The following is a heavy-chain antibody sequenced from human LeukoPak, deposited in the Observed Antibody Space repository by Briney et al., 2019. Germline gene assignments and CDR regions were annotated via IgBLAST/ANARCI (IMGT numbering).Heavy chain of an antibody. D-gene: IGHD4-17*01. CDR2: IYYSGST. CDR1: GGSISSYY. CDR3: ARAYGDYPAVLDH. J-gene: IGHJ4*02. Sequence: SETLSLTCTVSGGSISSYYWSWIRQPPGKGLEWIGYIYYSGSTNYNPSLKSRVTISVDTSKNQFSLKLSSVTAADTAVYYCARAYGDYPAVLDHWGQGTLVTVSS. V-gene: IGHV4-59*01.